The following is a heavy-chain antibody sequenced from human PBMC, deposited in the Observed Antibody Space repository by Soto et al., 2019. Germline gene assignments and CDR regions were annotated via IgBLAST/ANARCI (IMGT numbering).Heavy chain of an antibody. D-gene: IGHD2-2*01. V-gene: IGHV4-4*02. CDR1: GGSISSSNW. CDR3: ANLPATSDFDY. J-gene: IGHJ4*02. Sequence: QVQLQESGPGLVKPSGTLSLTCAVSGGSISSSNWWSWVRQPPGKGLEWIGQIYHRGSTNYNPSLKRPVTISVDKANNPFSLKLSSVTAADTAVYYCANLPATSDFDYWGQGTLVTVSS. CDR2: IYHRGST.